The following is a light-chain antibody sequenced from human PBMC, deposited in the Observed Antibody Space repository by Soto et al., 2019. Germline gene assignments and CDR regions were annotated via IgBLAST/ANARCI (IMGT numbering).Light chain of an antibody. CDR1: SSDVGGSNY. V-gene: IGLV2-11*01. CDR3: CSYAGSYTYV. Sequence: QSALTQPASVSDSPGQSITISCTGTSSDVGGSNYVSWYQQHPGKAPKLMIYDVSKRPSGVPDRFSGSKSGNTASLTISGLQAEDEADYYCCSYAGSYTYVFGTGTKLTVL. CDR2: DVS. J-gene: IGLJ1*01.